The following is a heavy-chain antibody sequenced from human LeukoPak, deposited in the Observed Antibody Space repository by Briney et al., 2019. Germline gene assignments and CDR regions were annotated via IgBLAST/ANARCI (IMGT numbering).Heavy chain of an antibody. CDR1: GFTYSDYS. Sequence: GGSLRLSCAASGFTYSDYSMNWVRQAPGKGLERISYISSGSSTIYYADSVTGRFAISRDNAENSLYLQMNSLRAEDTALYYCVRENSGSDDYWGQGTLVTVSS. CDR3: VRENSGSDDY. V-gene: IGHV3-48*01. D-gene: IGHD1-7*01. CDR2: ISSGSSTI. J-gene: IGHJ4*02.